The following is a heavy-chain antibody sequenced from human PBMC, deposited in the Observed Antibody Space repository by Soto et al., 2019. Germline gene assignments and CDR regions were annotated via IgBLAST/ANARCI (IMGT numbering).Heavy chain of an antibody. D-gene: IGHD1-1*01. CDR1: GFNFNTYG. J-gene: IGHJ4*01. CDR3: ARIQLDTIMALDY. CDR2: IWSDGNNR. Sequence: QVQLVESGGGVLQPGKSLRLSCAASGFNFNTYGFHWVRQAPGKGLEWVSVIWSDGNNRYYAASVKGRFTISRDIYKNTVYLQMNTLRVEDTAVYFCARIQLDTIMALDYWGHGTLVTVSS. V-gene: IGHV3-33*01.